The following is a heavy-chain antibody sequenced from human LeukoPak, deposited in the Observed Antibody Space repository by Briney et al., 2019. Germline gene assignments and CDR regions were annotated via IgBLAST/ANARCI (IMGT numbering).Heavy chain of an antibody. V-gene: IGHV4-34*01. J-gene: IGHJ4*02. CDR3: ARGSAVAGNGFDY. CDR2: INHSGST. D-gene: IGHD6-19*01. CDR1: GGSFSGYY. Sequence: SETLSLTCAVYGGSFSGYYWSWIRQPPGNGLEWIGEINHSGSTNYNPSLKSRVTISVDTSKNQFSLKLSSVTAADTAVYHCARGSAVAGNGFDYWGQGTLVTVSS.